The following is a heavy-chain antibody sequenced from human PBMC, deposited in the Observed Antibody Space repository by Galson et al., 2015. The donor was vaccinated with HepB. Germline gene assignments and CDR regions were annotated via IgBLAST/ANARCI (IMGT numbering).Heavy chain of an antibody. Sequence: SLRLSCAASGFTFSNAWMSWVRQAPGKGLECVSTISGSGGYTDYTDSVKGRFTISRDNSQNTLYLEMNSLRAEDTAVYYCAKGGTTLTPWGYWGQGTLVTVSS. V-gene: IGHV3-23*01. D-gene: IGHD4-11*01. J-gene: IGHJ4*02. CDR2: ISGSGGYT. CDR3: AKGGTTLTPWGY. CDR1: GFTFSNAW.